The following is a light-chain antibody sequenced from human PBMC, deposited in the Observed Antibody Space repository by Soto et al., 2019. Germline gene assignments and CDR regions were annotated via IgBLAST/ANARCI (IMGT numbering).Light chain of an antibody. CDR3: QQYSDSPRLT. J-gene: IGKJ4*01. CDR1: QSVSSS. CDR2: GAS. Sequence: EIVFTQSPSTLSLTPEERATLSCRASQSVSSSQLAWYQQKPGQAPRLLIYGASTRATGIPARFSGSGSGTEFTLTISSLQSEDFTVYYCQQYSDSPRLTFGGGTKVDIK. V-gene: IGKV3-15*01.